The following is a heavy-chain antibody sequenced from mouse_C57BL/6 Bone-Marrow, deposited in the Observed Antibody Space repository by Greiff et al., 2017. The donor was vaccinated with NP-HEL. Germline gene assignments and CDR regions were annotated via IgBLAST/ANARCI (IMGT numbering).Heavy chain of an antibody. V-gene: IGHV1-74*01. J-gene: IGHJ4*01. CDR1: GYTFTSYW. D-gene: IGHD1-1*01. Sequence: QVQLQQPGAELVKPGASVKVSCKASGYTFTSYWMHWVKQRPGQGLEWIGRIHPSDSDTNYNQKFTGKATLTVDKSSSTAYMQLSSLTSEDSAVYYCAIYSYYDGSSYNAMDYWGQGTSVTVSS. CDR2: IHPSDSDT. CDR3: AIYSYYDGSSYNAMDY.